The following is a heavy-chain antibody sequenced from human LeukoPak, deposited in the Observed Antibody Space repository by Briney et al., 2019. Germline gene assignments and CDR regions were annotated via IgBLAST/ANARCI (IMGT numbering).Heavy chain of an antibody. J-gene: IGHJ4*02. CDR1: GGSISSGSYY. D-gene: IGHD3-3*01. V-gene: IGHV4-61*02. CDR2: IYTSGST. CDR3: ARFSDFWSGWYFDY. Sequence: SQTLSLTCTVSGGSISSGSYYWSWIRQPAGKGLEWIGRIYTSGSTNYNPSLKSRVTISVDTSKNQSSLKLSSVTAADTAVYYCARFSDFWSGWYFDYWGQGTLVTVSS.